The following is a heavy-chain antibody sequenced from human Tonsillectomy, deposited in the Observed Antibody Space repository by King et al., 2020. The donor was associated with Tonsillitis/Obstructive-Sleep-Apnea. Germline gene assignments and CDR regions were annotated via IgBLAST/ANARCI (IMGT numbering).Heavy chain of an antibody. Sequence: VQLVESGGGLVQPGGSLRLSCAASRFTFSSYSMNWVRQAPGKGLEWVSYISSSSSTIYYADSVKGRFTISRDNAKNSLYLQMNSLRDEDTAVYYCAREFSSGWLSGAFDIWGQGTMVTVSS. CDR3: AREFSSGWLSGAFDI. CDR2: ISSSSSTI. J-gene: IGHJ3*02. V-gene: IGHV3-48*02. CDR1: RFTFSSYS. D-gene: IGHD6-19*01.